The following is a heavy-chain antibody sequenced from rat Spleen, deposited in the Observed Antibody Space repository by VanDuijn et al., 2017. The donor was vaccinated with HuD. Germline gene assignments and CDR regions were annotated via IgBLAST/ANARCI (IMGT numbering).Heavy chain of an antibody. CDR1: GFTFSNYD. V-gene: IGHV5-25*01. CDR2: ISNIGGDT. D-gene: IGHD1-1*01. J-gene: IGHJ2*01. CDR3: TRLSLLQWCFDY. Sequence: EVQLMESGGGLVQPGRSLKLSCAASGFTFSNYDMAWVRQAPTKGLEWVASISNIGGDTHYRDSVKGRFTVSRDNAKSTLYLQMNSLRSEDTATYYCTRLSLLQWCFDYWGQGVMVTVSS.